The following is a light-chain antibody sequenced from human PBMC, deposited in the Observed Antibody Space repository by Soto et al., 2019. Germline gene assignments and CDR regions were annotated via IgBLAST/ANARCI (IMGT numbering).Light chain of an antibody. CDR3: QSYDSSLSASV. CDR1: SSNIGAGYD. Sequence: QSVLTQPPSVSGAPGQRVTISCTGSSSNIGAGYDVHWYQQVTGTAPKLLIYVNNNRPSGVPDRFSGSKSGISASLVITGLQAEDEADYYCQSYDSSLSASVFGGGTKLTVL. J-gene: IGLJ3*02. V-gene: IGLV1-40*01. CDR2: VNN.